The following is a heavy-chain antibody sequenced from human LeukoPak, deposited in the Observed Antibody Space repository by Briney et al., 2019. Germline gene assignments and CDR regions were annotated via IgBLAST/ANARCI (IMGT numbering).Heavy chain of an antibody. Sequence: ASVKVSCKASGYTFTSYGISWVRQAPGQGLEWMGWISAYNGNTNYAQKLQGRVTMTTDTSTSTAYMELSSLRSEDTAVYYCARSGYSYGPGALEPFDPWGQGTLVTVSS. CDR3: ARSGYSYGPGALEPFDP. J-gene: IGHJ5*02. D-gene: IGHD5-18*01. V-gene: IGHV1-18*01. CDR1: GYTFTSYG. CDR2: ISAYNGNT.